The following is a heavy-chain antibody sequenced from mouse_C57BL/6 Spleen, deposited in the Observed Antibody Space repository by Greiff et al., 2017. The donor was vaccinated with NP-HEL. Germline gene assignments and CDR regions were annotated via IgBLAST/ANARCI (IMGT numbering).Heavy chain of an antibody. CDR3: AAYYGSSYYWYFDV. CDR2: ISDGGSYT. CDR1: GFTFSSYA. D-gene: IGHD1-1*01. J-gene: IGHJ1*03. Sequence: DVMLVESGGGLVKPGGSLKLSCAASGFTFSSYAMSWVRQTPEKRLEWVATISDGGSYTYYPDNVKGRFTISRDNAKNNLYLQMSHLKSEDTAMYYCAAYYGSSYYWYFDVWGTGTTVTVSS. V-gene: IGHV5-4*03.